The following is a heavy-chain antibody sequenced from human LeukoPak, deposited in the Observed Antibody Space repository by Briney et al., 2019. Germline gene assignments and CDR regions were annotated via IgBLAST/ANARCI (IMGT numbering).Heavy chain of an antibody. CDR3: ARDRDDYDSGHFDS. V-gene: IGHV3-7*01. D-gene: IGHD4-17*01. CDR1: GFTFTNYW. Sequence: GGSLRLPCVASGFTFTNYWMNWVRQAPGKGLEWVASIKQDGSQKSYVDSVKGRFTISRDNAKNSLSLQMDSLRAEDTAVYYCARDRDDYDSGHFDSWGQGTLVTV. J-gene: IGHJ4*02. CDR2: IKQDGSQK.